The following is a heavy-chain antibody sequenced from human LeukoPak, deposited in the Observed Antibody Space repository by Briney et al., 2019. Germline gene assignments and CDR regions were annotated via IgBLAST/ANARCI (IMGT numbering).Heavy chain of an antibody. V-gene: IGHV4-34*01. CDR1: GDSISGYF. Sequence: SETLSLTCAVSGDSISGYFWSWFRQPPGKGLEWIGEINRSGSTNYNSSLSLKSRVTISVDTSKNQFSLKLSSVTAADTAVYYCAVSAAALFDPWGQGTLVTVSS. CDR2: INRSGST. CDR3: AVSAAALFDP. D-gene: IGHD6-6*01. J-gene: IGHJ5*02.